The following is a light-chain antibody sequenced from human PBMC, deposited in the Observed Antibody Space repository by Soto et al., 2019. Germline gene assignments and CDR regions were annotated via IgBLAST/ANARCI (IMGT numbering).Light chain of an antibody. J-gene: IGLJ1*01. Sequence: QSVLTQPASVSGPPGQSITISCTGTSSDIGAYNHVSWYQQNPGKAPQLIIYEVSNRPSGLSNRFSASKSGNAASLTISGLQAEDEADYFCCSFTTSSTLVFGTGTKLTVL. CDR3: CSFTTSSTLV. CDR2: EVS. CDR1: SSDIGAYNH. V-gene: IGLV2-14*01.